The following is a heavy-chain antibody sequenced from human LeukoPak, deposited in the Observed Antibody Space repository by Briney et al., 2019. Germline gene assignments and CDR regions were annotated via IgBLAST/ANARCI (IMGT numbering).Heavy chain of an antibody. CDR1: GFTFSSHS. J-gene: IGHJ4*02. V-gene: IGHV3-48*01. D-gene: IGHD3-16*02. CDR2: ISSSSSTI. CDR3: ARVPRDYVWGSYRYREGSYYFDY. Sequence: GGSLRLSCAASGFTFSSHSMNWVRQAPGKGLEWVSYISSSSSTIYYADSVKGRFTISRDNAKNSLYLQMNSLRAEDTAVYYWARVPRDYVWGSYRYREGSYYFDYWGQGTLVTVSS.